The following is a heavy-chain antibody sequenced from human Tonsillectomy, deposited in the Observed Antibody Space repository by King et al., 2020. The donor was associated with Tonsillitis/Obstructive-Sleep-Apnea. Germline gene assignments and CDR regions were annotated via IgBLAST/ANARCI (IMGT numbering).Heavy chain of an antibody. J-gene: IGHJ6*03. CDR2: IWYDGSNK. CDR1: GFTFSSYG. D-gene: IGHD3-3*01. CDR3: ARRTYDPYYYMDV. V-gene: IGHV3-33*01. Sequence: VQLVESGGGVVQPGRSLRLSCAASGFTFSSYGMHWVRQAPGKGLEWVAVIWYDGSNKYYADSVKGRFTISRDNSKNTLYLQMNSLRAEDTVVYYCARRTYDPYYYMDVWGKGTTVTVSS.